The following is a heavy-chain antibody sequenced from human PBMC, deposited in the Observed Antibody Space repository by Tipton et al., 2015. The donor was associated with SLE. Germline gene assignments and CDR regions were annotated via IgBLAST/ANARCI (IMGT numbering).Heavy chain of an antibody. V-gene: IGHV4-61*02. CDR1: GGSISSGSYY. CDR3: ARAMWSSSWFYYFDY. Sequence: TLSLTCTVSGGSISSGSYYWSWIRQPAGKGLEWIGRIYTSGSTNYNPSLKSRVTISVDTSKNQFSLKLSSVTAADTAVYYCARAMWSSSWFYYFDYWGQGTLVTVSS. CDR2: IYTSGST. D-gene: IGHD6-13*01. J-gene: IGHJ4*02.